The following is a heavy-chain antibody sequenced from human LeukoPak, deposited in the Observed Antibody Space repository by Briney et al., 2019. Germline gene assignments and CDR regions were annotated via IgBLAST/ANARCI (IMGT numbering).Heavy chain of an antibody. CDR2: IDPEDDET. Sequence: ASVKVSCKASGYTFTDYYMHWVQQAPGKGLEWMGRIDPEDDETIYAEKFQGRVTISVDTSTDTAYMELSSLRSEDTAVYYCATDSGYCRSVRCDPRPLEYWGQGTLVTVSS. CDR1: GYTFTDYY. V-gene: IGHV1-69-2*01. D-gene: IGHD2-2*01. CDR3: ATDSGYCRSVRCDPRPLEY. J-gene: IGHJ4*02.